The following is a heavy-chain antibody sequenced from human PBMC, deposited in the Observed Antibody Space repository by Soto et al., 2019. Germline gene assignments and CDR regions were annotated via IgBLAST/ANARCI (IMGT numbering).Heavy chain of an antibody. D-gene: IGHD5-18*01. CDR1: GGSISSTTYY. J-gene: IGHJ4*02. V-gene: IGHV4-39*07. Sequence: PSETLSLTCTVSGGSISSTTYYWGWMRQPPGKGLEWIASFFIGGSTNYNPSLKSRVTISVDTSKNQFSLKLSSVTAADTAVYYCARFPRGYSYGHFDYWGQGTLVTVSS. CDR2: FFIGGST. CDR3: ARFPRGYSYGHFDY.